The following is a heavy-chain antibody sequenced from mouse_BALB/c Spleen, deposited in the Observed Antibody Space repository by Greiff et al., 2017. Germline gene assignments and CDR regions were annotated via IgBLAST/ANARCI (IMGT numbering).Heavy chain of an antibody. Sequence: VQLQQSGAELMKPGASVKISCKATGYTFSSYWIEWVKQRPGHGLEWIGEILPGSGSTNYNEKFKGKATFTADTSSNTAYMQLSSLTSEDSAVYYCAGSTMTFAYWGQGTLVTVSA. D-gene: IGHD2-4*01. CDR1: GYTFSSYW. CDR2: ILPGSGST. CDR3: AGSTMTFAY. V-gene: IGHV1-9*01. J-gene: IGHJ3*01.